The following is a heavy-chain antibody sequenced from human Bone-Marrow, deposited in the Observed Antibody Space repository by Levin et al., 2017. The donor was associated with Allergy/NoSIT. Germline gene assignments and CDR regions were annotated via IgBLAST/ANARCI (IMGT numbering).Heavy chain of an antibody. CDR3: AKDPMWDRYNFDMDV. D-gene: IGHD1-26*01. CDR2: IGGSGIDS. Sequence: QSGGSLRLSCTASGFTFNNYGLTWVRQAPGKGLEWVASIGGSGIDSNYADSVRGRFTITRDMNMIFLQMNSLRVEATAIYYCAKDPMWDRYNFDMDVWGQGTSVIVSS. J-gene: IGHJ6*01. CDR1: GFTFNNYG. V-gene: IGHV3-23*01.